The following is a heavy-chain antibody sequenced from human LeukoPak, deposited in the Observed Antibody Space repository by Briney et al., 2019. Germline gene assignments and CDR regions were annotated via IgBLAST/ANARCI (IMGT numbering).Heavy chain of an antibody. Sequence: SETLSLTCAVYGGSFSGYYWSWIRQPPGKGLEWIGEINHSGSTNYNPSLKSRVTISVDTSKNQFSLKLSSVTAADTAVYYCARDLYDFWSGDWGQGTLVTVSS. J-gene: IGHJ4*02. CDR3: ARDLYDFWSGD. CDR2: INHSGST. CDR1: GGSFSGYY. D-gene: IGHD3-3*01. V-gene: IGHV4-34*01.